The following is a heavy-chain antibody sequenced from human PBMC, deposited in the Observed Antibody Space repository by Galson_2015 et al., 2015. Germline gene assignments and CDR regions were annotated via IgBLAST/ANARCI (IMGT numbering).Heavy chain of an antibody. J-gene: IGHJ6*03. CDR3: ARVHSRNYIDV. CDR2: IYSRGSA. D-gene: IGHD2-15*01. Sequence: SEPLSLTCRAFGGSISSSYWTWVRQPPGKGLEWIGYIYSRGSANYTPSHKSRVTMSVATSQNMMSLKVTSLTAAYAAVYCCARVHSRNYIDVWGKGTAVTVSS. CDR1: GGSISSSY. V-gene: IGHV4-59*12.